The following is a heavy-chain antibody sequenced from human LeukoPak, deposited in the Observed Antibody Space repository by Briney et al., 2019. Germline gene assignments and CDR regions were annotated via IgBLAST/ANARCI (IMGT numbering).Heavy chain of an antibody. V-gene: IGHV3-30*02. CDR1: GFTFSSYG. D-gene: IGHD1-26*01. Sequence: PGGSLRLSCAASGFTFSSYGMHWVRQAPGKGLEWVAFIRYDGSNKYYADSVKGRFTISRDNSKNTLYLQMNSLRAEDTAVYYCARDAGARVSYWFDPWGQGTLVTVSS. J-gene: IGHJ5*02. CDR3: ARDAGARVSYWFDP. CDR2: IRYDGSNK.